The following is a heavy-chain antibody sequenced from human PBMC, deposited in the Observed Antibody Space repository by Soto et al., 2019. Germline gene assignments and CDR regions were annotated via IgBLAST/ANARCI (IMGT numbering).Heavy chain of an antibody. CDR3: ARRRGMDV. V-gene: IGHV4-34*01. CDR1: DADFMCYY. CDR2: INHSGST. Sequence: SETLSLTCAVYDADFMCYYWSWIRQPPGKGLEWIGEINHSGSTNYNPSLKSRVTISVDTSKNQFSLKLSSVTAADTAVYYCARRRGMDVWGQGTTVS. J-gene: IGHJ6*02.